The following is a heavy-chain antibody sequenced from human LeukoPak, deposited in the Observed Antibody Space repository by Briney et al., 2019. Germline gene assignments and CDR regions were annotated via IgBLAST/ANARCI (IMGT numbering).Heavy chain of an antibody. CDR1: GYTFTSYA. CDR3: ARDEAYGDYPSWFDP. J-gene: IGHJ5*02. Sequence: ASVKVSCKASGYTFTSYAMNWVRQAPGQGLEWMGWINTNTRNPTYAQGFTGRFVFSLDTSVSTAYLQISSLKAEDTAVYYCARDEAYGDYPSWFDPWGQGTLVTVSS. CDR2: INTNTRNP. D-gene: IGHD4-17*01. V-gene: IGHV7-4-1*02.